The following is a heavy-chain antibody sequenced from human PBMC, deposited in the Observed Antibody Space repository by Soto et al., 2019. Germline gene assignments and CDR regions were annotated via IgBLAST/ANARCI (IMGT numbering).Heavy chain of an antibody. CDR2: IGTSGSYI. Sequence: YGGSRVLKTTGKGLEWVSSIGTSGSYIYDTDSVKGRFNISRDNTKDSLYLQMNSLRAEDMSIEYGARGAVFMGLDYLGQGTPDTVSP. CDR3: ARGAVFMGLDY. J-gene: IGHJ4*02. D-gene: IGHD3-10*01. CDR1: YG. V-gene: IGHV3-21*01.